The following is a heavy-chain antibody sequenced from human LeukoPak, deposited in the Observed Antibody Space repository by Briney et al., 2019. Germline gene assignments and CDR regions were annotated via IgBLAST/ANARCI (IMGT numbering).Heavy chain of an antibody. V-gene: IGHV3-20*04. CDR3: ASGRWLQLLVESTEHY. CDR2: LNWNGGDT. CDR1: GFTFDDFG. D-gene: IGHD5-24*01. Sequence: GGSLRLSCAASGFTFDDFGVSWVRQVAGTGLEWVSGLNWNGGDTGYEDSVKGRFTISRDNAKNSLYLQMNSLRAEDTAVYYCASGRWLQLLVESTEHYWGQGTLVTVSS. J-gene: IGHJ4*02.